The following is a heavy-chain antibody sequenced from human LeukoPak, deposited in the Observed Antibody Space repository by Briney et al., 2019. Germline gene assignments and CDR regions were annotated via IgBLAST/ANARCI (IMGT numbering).Heavy chain of an antibody. CDR3: ARALCSGGSCYPAPPGIDF. CDR1: GYTFTAYY. J-gene: IGHJ4*02. CDR2: TNPNTGGT. V-gene: IGHV1-2*02. D-gene: IGHD2-15*01. Sequence: ASVKVSCKASGYTFTAYYMHWVRQAPGQGLEWMGWTNPNTGGTNYAQNFQGRVTMTGDTSINTASMELSGLRSDDTAVYYCARALCSGGSCYPAPPGIDFWGQGTLVTVSS.